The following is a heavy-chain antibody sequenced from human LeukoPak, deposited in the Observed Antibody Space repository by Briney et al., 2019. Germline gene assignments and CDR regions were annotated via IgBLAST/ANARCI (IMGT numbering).Heavy chain of an antibody. V-gene: IGHV4-30-2*01. CDR2: IYHSGST. D-gene: IGHD6-13*01. CDR1: GGSINSGGYS. Sequence: SETLSLTCAVSGGSINSGGYSWSWIRQPPGKGLEWIGYIYHSGSTYYNPSLKSRVTISVDRSKNQFSLKLSSVTAADTAVYYCARESIAAAGSRWFDPWGQGTLVTVSS. CDR3: ARESIAAAGSRWFDP. J-gene: IGHJ5*02.